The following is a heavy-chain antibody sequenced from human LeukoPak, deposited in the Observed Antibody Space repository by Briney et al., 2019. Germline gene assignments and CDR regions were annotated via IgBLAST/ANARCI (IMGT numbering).Heavy chain of an antibody. CDR2: ISSSSSTI. CDR3: ARDLVTLY. V-gene: IGHV3-48*01. J-gene: IGHJ4*02. D-gene: IGHD2-21*02. CDR1: GFTFSSYW. Sequence: GGSLRLSCAASGFTFSSYWMSWVRQAPGKGLEWVSYISSSSSTIYYADSVKGRFTISRDNAKNSLYLQMNSLRAEDTAVYYCARDLVTLYWGQGTLVTVSS.